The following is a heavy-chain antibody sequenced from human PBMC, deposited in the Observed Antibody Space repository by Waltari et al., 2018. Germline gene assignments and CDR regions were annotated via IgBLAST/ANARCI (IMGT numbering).Heavy chain of an antibody. V-gene: IGHV1-18*01. D-gene: IGHD4-17*01. CDR2: ISAYNGNT. CDR1: GYTFTSYG. Sequence: QVQLVQSGAEVKKPGASVKVSCKASGYTFTSYGISWVRQAPGQGLEWMGWISAYNGNTNYAQKLQGRVTMTTDTSTSTAYMELRSLRSDDTAVYYCARDRVPYGVKTFEYFQHWGQGTLVTVSS. CDR3: ARDRVPYGVKTFEYFQH. J-gene: IGHJ1*01.